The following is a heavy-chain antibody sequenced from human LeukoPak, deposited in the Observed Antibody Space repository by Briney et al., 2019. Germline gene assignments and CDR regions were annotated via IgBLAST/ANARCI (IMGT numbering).Heavy chain of an antibody. CDR3: ARDRAYCGGDCYGVLDY. V-gene: IGHV3-48*04. CDR1: GFTFSSYS. J-gene: IGHJ4*02. D-gene: IGHD2-21*02. CDR2: ISSSSSTI. Sequence: PGGSLRLSCAASGFTFSSYSMNWVRQAPGKGLEWVPYISSSSSTIYYADSVKGRFTISRDNAKNSLYLQMNSLRAEDTAVYYCARDRAYCGGDCYGVLDYWGQGTLVTVSS.